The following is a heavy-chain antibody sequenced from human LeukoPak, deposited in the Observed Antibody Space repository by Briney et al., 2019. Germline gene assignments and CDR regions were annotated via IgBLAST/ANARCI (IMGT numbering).Heavy chain of an antibody. CDR2: IDYSGST. CDR1: GGSISSGGYY. Sequence: PSQTLSLTCTVSGGSISSGGYYWSWIRQHPGKGLEWIRYIDYSGSTYYNPSLKSRVTISVDTSKDQFSLKLSSVTAADTALYYCASSYDSSGYLIDYWGQGTLVTVSS. CDR3: ASSYDSSGYLIDY. D-gene: IGHD3-22*01. V-gene: IGHV4-31*03. J-gene: IGHJ4*02.